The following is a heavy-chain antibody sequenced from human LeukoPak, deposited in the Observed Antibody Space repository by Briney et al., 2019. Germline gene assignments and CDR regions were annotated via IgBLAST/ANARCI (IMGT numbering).Heavy chain of an antibody. CDR2: INSDGSST. D-gene: IGHD2-15*01. Sequence: GGSLRLSCAASGFTFSSYWMDWVRQAPRNGLVWVSRINSDGSSTSYADSVKGRFTISRDNAKNTLYLQMNSLRAEDTAVYYCARREGYCSGGSCYFDYWGQGTLVTVSS. J-gene: IGHJ4*02. V-gene: IGHV3-74*01. CDR1: GFTFSSYW. CDR3: ARREGYCSGGSCYFDY.